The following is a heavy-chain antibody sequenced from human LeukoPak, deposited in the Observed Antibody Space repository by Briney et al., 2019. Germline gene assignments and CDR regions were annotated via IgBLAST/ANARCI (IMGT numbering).Heavy chain of an antibody. Sequence: HPGGSLRLSCSASGFPLSSYAMHWVRQAPGKGLEYVSAISDSGGSTYYADSVKGRFTISRDNSKNTLYLQMSSLRAEDTAVYFCVRGYSFGPYGMDVWGQGTTVTVSS. CDR3: VRGYSFGPYGMDV. D-gene: IGHD2-15*01. V-gene: IGHV3-64D*09. J-gene: IGHJ6*02. CDR1: GFPLSSYA. CDR2: ISDSGGST.